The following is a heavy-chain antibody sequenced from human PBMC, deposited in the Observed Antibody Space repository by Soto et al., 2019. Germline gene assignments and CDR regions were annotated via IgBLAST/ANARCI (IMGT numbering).Heavy chain of an antibody. V-gene: IGHV1-8*01. J-gene: IGHJ6*02. CDR2: MNPNSGNT. D-gene: IGHD3-10*01. CDR1: GYTFTSYD. CDR3: ARVNLRWFGESNYYYVMDV. Sequence: ASVNVSFKASGYTFTSYDINWVRQATGQGLEWRGWMNPNSGNTGYAQKFQGRVTMTRNTSISTAYMELSSLRSEDTAVYYCARVNLRWFGESNYYYVMDVWGQGTTVTVSS.